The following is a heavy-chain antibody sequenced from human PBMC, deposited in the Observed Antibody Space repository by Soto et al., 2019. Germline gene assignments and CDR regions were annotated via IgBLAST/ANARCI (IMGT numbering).Heavy chain of an antibody. J-gene: IGHJ5*02. V-gene: IGHV4-4*07. CDR1: GGSISEKY. CDR3: VASLAASDHNWLDP. CDR2: IFANGHT. Sequence: SETLSLTCIVSGGSISEKYWNWVRQPPGKGLEWIGLIFANGHTDYNPSLKSRVTMSVDASKNQFALRLTSMTAADTAVDYCVASLAASDHNWLDPWGRGTLVTVS. D-gene: IGHD6-13*01.